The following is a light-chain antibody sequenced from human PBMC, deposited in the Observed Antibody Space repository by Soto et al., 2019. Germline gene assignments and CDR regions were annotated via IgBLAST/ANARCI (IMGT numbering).Light chain of an antibody. CDR1: NIGSKS. CDR2: SDP. V-gene: IGLV3-21*04. Sequence: SYELTQPPSVSVAPGKTARISCGGNNIGSKSVHWYQRKPGQAPVLVIYSDPDLPSVLPERFSGSNSGNTATLTISRVEAGDEADYYCQVWDSSSAHVVFGGGTTLTVL. J-gene: IGLJ2*01. CDR3: QVWDSSSAHVV.